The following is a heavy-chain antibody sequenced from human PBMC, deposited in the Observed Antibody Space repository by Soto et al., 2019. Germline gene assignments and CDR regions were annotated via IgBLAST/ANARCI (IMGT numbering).Heavy chain of an antibody. D-gene: IGHD1-7*01. Sequence: EVQLVESGGGLVKPGGSLRLSCAASGFTFSSYSMNWVRQAPGKGLEWVSSISSSSSYIYYADSVKGRFTISRDNAKNSLYLQMNRLRAEDTAVYYCARVNAGTDAHYYYGMDVWGQGTTVTVSS. CDR3: ARVNAGTDAHYYYGMDV. CDR1: GFTFSSYS. J-gene: IGHJ6*02. V-gene: IGHV3-21*01. CDR2: ISSSSSYI.